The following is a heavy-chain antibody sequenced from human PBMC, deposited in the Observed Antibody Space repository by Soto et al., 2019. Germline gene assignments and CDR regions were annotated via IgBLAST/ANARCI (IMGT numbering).Heavy chain of an antibody. Sequence: EVQLVESGGGLVQPGGSLRLSCAASGFTFSTYWMSWVRQAPGKGLEWVANIKQDGSEKYYVDSVKGRFTISRDNAKNSLYLQMNSLRAEDTAVYYCARDRNEYCDGDCKPDFDLWGRGTLVTVSS. V-gene: IGHV3-7*01. CDR2: IKQDGSEK. CDR1: GFTFSTYW. J-gene: IGHJ2*01. D-gene: IGHD2-21*02. CDR3: ARDRNEYCDGDCKPDFDL.